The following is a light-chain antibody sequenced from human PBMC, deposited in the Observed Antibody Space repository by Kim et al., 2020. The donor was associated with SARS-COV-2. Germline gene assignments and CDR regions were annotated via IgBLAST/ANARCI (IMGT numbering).Light chain of an antibody. CDR2: RDN. CDR3: QVRDSSTVE. J-gene: IGLJ2*01. CDR1: NIESKN. Sequence: SSELTQPLSVSVALGQTARITCGGNNIESKNVHWYQQKPGQAPALVMYRDNNRPSGIPERFSGSNSGNPATLTIRRAQAGDEADYYCQVRDSSTVELGGG. V-gene: IGLV3-9*01.